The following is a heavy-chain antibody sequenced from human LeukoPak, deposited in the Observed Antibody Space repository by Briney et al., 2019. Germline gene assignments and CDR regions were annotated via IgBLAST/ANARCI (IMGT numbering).Heavy chain of an antibody. CDR3: ARGHWYYGSGSYFDY. D-gene: IGHD3-10*01. J-gene: IGHJ4*02. CDR2: INHSGST. Sequence: SETLSLTCAVYGGSFSGYYWSWIRQPPGKELEWIGEINHSGSTNYNPSLKSRVTISVDTSKNQFSLKLSSVTAADTAVYYCARGHWYYGSGSYFDYWGQGTLVTVSS. CDR1: GGSFSGYY. V-gene: IGHV4-34*01.